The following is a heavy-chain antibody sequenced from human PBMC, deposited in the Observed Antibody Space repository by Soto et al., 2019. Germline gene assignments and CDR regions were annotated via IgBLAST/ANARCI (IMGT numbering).Heavy chain of an antibody. J-gene: IGHJ4*02. CDR2: IVVGSGNT. Sequence: SVKVSCKASGFTFTSSAVQWGRQARGQRLEWIGWIVVGSGNTNYAQKFQERVTITRDMSTSTAYMELSSLRSEDTAVYYCAAHIGLIAAANWGQGTLVTVSS. D-gene: IGHD6-13*01. V-gene: IGHV1-58*01. CDR3: AAHIGLIAAAN. CDR1: GFTFTSSA.